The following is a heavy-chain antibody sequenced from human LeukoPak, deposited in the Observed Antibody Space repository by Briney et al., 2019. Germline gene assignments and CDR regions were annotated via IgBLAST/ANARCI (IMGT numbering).Heavy chain of an antibody. V-gene: IGHV1-46*01. J-gene: IGHJ4*02. CDR2: ISPSGGST. CDR1: GYTFTGYY. D-gene: IGHD2-21*02. CDR3: ARLCGGDCLTSDY. Sequence: ASVKVSCKASGYTFTGYYMHWVRQAPGQGLEWMGIISPSGGSTSYAQKFQGRVTMTRDTSTSTVYMELSSLRSEDTAVYYCARLCGGDCLTSDYWGQGTLVTVSS.